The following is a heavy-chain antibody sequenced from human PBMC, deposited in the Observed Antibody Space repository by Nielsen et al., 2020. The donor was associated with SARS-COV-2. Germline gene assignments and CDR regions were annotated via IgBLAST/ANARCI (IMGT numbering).Heavy chain of an antibody. V-gene: IGHV6-1*01. Sequence: WIRQSPSRGLEWLGRTYYRSKWYNDYAVSVKSRITINPDTSKNQFSLQLNSVTPEDTAVYYCARDRYDYDILTGYYGPYYSYGMDVWGQRTTVTVSS. J-gene: IGHJ6*02. D-gene: IGHD3-9*01. CDR3: ARDRYDYDILTGYYGPYYSYGMDV. CDR2: TYYRSKWYN.